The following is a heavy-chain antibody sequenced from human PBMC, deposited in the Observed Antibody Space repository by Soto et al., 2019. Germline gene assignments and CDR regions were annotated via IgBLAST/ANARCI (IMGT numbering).Heavy chain of an antibody. Sequence: QVQLVQSGAEVKKHGASVKVSCKVSGYTLTELSMHWVRQAPGKGLEWMGGFDPEDGETIYAQKFQGRVTMTEDTSTDTAYMELSSLRSEDTAVYYCATDKGSYYDSSGYGSYFDYWGQGTLVTVSS. CDR1: GYTLTELS. D-gene: IGHD3-22*01. V-gene: IGHV1-24*01. CDR3: ATDKGSYYDSSGYGSYFDY. CDR2: FDPEDGET. J-gene: IGHJ4*02.